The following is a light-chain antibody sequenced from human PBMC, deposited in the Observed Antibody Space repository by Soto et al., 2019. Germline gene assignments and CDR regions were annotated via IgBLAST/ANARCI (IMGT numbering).Light chain of an antibody. Sequence: QVTQFPSSLSASVGDRVTITCRPSQGIRNDLGWYQQKPGKAPKLLIYDASNLQTGVPSRFSGSGSGTDFTLTISSLQPEDVGTYYCLQEYSYPLIFGGGTKVEIK. J-gene: IGKJ4*01. CDR2: DAS. CDR1: QGIRND. CDR3: LQEYSYPLI. V-gene: IGKV1-6*01.